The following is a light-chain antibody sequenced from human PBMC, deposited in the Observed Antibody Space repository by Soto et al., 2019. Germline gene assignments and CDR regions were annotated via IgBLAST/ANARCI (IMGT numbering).Light chain of an antibody. J-gene: IGKJ3*01. CDR2: AAS. Sequence: DIQMTQSPSSLSASVGDRVTITCRASQSISSFLNWYQQKPGKAPKLLIYAASSLQSGVPSRFSGSGSGTDFTLTINSLQPEDFANYYWQQNSNAPPFTLGPGTKVDI. CDR3: QQNSNAPPFT. CDR1: QSISSF. V-gene: IGKV1-39*01.